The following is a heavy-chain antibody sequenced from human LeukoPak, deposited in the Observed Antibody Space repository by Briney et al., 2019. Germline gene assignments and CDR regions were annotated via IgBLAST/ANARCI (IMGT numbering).Heavy chain of an antibody. J-gene: IGHJ6*03. CDR1: GGSFSGYY. V-gene: IGHV4-34*01. CDR3: ARDRVVAATGMYYYYYYMDV. CDR2: INHSGST. D-gene: IGHD2-15*01. Sequence: PSETLSLTCAVYGGSFSGYYWSWIRQPPGKGLEWIGEINHSGSTNYNPSLKSRVTISVDTSKNQFSLKLSSVTAADTAVYYCARDRVVAATGMYYYYYYMDVWGKGTTVTISS.